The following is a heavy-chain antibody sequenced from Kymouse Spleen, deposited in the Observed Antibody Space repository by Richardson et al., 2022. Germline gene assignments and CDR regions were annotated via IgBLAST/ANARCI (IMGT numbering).Heavy chain of an antibody. J-gene: IGHJ4*02. Sequence: QVQLVESGGGVVQPGRSLRLSCAASGFTFSSYGMHWVRQAPGKGLEWVAVIWYDGSNKYYADSVKGRFTISRDNSKNTLYLQMNSLRAEDTAVYYCARDTGYSSSSGGFDYWGQGTLVTVSS. V-gene: IGHV3-33*01. CDR3: ARDTGYSSSSGGFDY. CDR2: IWYDGSNK. CDR1: GFTFSSYG. D-gene: IGHD6-6*01.